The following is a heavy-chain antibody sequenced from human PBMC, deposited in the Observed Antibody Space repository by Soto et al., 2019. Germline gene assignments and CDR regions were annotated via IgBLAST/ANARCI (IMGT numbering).Heavy chain of an antibody. CDR1: GGTFSSYA. J-gene: IGHJ3*02. CDR3: ARDSITMIVVVGWAQGRAFDI. V-gene: IGHV1-69*13. Sequence: GASVKVSCKTSGGTFSSYAISWVRQAPGQGLEWMGGIIPIFGTANYAQKFQGRVTITADESTSIAYMELSSLRSEDTAVYYCARDSITMIVVVGWAQGRAFDIWGQGTMVTVSS. CDR2: IIPIFGTA. D-gene: IGHD3-22*01.